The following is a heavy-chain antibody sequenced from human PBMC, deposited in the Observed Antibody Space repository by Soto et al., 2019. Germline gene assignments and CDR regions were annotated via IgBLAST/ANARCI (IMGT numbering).Heavy chain of an antibody. CDR3: AREPSSSSFWYFDL. V-gene: IGHV4-30-2*01. J-gene: IGHJ2*01. D-gene: IGHD6-6*01. CDR2: IYHSGST. CDR1: GGSISSGGYS. Sequence: QLQLQESGSGLVKPSQTLSLTCAVSGGSISSGGYSWSWIRQPPGKGLEWIGYIYHSGSTYYNPSLKSRVTISVDRSKNQCSLKLSSVTAADTAVYYCAREPSSSSFWYFDLWGRGTLVTVSS.